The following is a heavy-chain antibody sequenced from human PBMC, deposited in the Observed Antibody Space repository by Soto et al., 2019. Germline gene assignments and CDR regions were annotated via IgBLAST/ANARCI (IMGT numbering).Heavy chain of an antibody. V-gene: IGHV4-59*08. CDR2: IYYSGST. CDR1: GGSISSYY. D-gene: IGHD3-10*01. Sequence: SETLSLTCTVSGGSISSYYWSWIRQPPGKGLEWIGYIYYSGSTNYNPSLKSRVAISVDTSKNQFSLKLNSMTAADTAVYYCARHNYGSGSTYFDYWGQGTLVTVS. J-gene: IGHJ4*02. CDR3: ARHNYGSGSTYFDY.